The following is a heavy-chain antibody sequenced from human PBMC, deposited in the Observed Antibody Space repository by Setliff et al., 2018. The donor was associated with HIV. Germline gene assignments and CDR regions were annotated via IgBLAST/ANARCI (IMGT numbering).Heavy chain of an antibody. CDR2: IYTSGST. CDR3: AREQREVSTYYFDY. CDR1: GGSISSGSYY. V-gene: IGHV4-61*09. Sequence: TSETLSLTCTVSGGSISSGSYYWSWIRQPAGKGLEWIGHIYTSGSTNYNPSLKSRVTISVDTSKNQFSLKLNSVTAADTAVYYCAREQREVSTYYFDYRAQGSLVTVSS. J-gene: IGHJ4*02. D-gene: IGHD5-18*01.